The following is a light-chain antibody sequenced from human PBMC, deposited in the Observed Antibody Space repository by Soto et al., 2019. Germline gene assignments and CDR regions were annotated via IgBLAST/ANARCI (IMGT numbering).Light chain of an antibody. CDR2: GPS. J-gene: IGKJ2*01. Sequence: DIQLTQSPSFLSASVGDRVTITCRASQGISTYLAWYLQRPGKAPKFLIYGPSTLQSGVPSRFSGSGSGTEFTLTIRSLQPEDFGTYYCQQLNSDWYAFGQGTKLEIK. CDR3: QQLNSDWYA. V-gene: IGKV1-9*01. CDR1: QGISTY.